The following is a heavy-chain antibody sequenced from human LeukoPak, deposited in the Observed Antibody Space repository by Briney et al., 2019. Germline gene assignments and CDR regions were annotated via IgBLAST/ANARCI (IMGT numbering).Heavy chain of an antibody. D-gene: IGHD1-26*01. CDR3: ARSNRESGSFLHSDAFDI. CDR1: GYSFTTYY. CDR2: INPSGGST. Sequence: GASVTVSCKASGYSFTTYYMNWVRQAPGQGLEWMGIINPSGGSTSYAQKFQGRVTMTRDTSTNTVYMELSSLRSEDTAVYYCARSNRESGSFLHSDAFDIWGQGTMVTVSS. J-gene: IGHJ3*02. V-gene: IGHV1-46*01.